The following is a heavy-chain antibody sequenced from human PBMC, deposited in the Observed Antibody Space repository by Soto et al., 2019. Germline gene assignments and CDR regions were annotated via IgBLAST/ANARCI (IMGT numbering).Heavy chain of an antibody. CDR1: GFTFSTHA. V-gene: IGHV3-23*01. Sequence: EVQLLESGGGLVQPGGSLRLSCVASGFTFSTHAFSWVRQAPGKGLEWVSAISSSAYNTYYADSVKGRFTISRDNSKSTLHLQMNSLRAEDTAVYYCAKDLGYYDSSGHHDYWGQGALITVSS. J-gene: IGHJ4*02. D-gene: IGHD3-22*01. CDR3: AKDLGYYDSSGHHDY. CDR2: ISSSAYNT.